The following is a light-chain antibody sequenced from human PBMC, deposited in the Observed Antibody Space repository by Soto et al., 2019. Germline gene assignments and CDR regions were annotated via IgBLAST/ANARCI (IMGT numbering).Light chain of an antibody. CDR3: QQYGSSPPVT. J-gene: IGKJ1*01. Sequence: EIVLTQSPATLSLSPGERATLSCRASQSVGNNLAWYQQKPGQAPGLLIYEASTRATGIPARFSGSGSGTDFTLTISRLEPEDFAVYYCQQYGSSPPVTFGQGTKVDIK. CDR2: EAS. CDR1: QSVGNN. V-gene: IGKV3-20*01.